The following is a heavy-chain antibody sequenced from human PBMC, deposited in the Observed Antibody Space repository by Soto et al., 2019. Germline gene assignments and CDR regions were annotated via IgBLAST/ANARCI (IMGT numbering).Heavy chain of an antibody. V-gene: IGHV4-4*07. D-gene: IGHD5-18*01. J-gene: IGHJ5*02. CDR1: GGSISSYY. CDR3: ARVKLGYSYGYGTAILDP. Sequence: PSETLSLTCTVSGGSISSYYWSWIRQPAGKGLEWIGRIYTSGSTNYNPSLKSRVTMSVDTSKNQFSLKLSSVTAADTAVYYCARVKLGYSYGYGTAILDPWGQGTLVTVS. CDR2: IYTSGST.